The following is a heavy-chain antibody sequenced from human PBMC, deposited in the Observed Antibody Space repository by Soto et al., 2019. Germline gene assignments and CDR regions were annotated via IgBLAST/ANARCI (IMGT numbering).Heavy chain of an antibody. Sequence: GASVKVSCKASGYTFTSYDINWERQATGQGLESMGWVNPNSGNTGYAQKFQGRVTMTRNTSISTAYMELSSLRSEDTAVYYCARSQGSSTSLEIYYYYYYGMDVWGQGTTVTVSS. D-gene: IGHD2-2*01. V-gene: IGHV1-8*01. CDR1: GYTFTSYD. CDR3: ARSQGSSTSLEIYYYYYYGMDV. CDR2: VNPNSGNT. J-gene: IGHJ6*02.